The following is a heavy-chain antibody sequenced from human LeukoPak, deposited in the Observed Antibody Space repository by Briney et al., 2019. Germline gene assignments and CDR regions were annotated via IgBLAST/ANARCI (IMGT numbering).Heavy chain of an antibody. CDR2: ITGRGGT. D-gene: IGHD6-19*01. Sequence: GGSLRLSCAASGLTFSNYAMTWVRQAPGKGLEWISSITGRGGTSYTDSVKGRFTVYRDNSKNTLYLQMNSLRVEDTAIYYCAKDLDSSARYAENWFDPWGQGTLVTVSS. V-gene: IGHV3-23*01. J-gene: IGHJ5*02. CDR1: GLTFSNYA. CDR3: AKDLDSSARYAENWFDP.